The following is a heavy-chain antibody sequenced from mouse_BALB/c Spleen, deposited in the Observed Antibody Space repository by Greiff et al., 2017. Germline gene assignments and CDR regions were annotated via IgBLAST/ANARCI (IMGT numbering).Heavy chain of an antibody. CDR2: ISSGSSTI. D-gene: IGHD2-13*01. V-gene: IGHV5-17*02. Sequence: EVKLMESGGGLVQPGGSRKLSCAASGFTFSSFGMHWVRQAPEKGLEWVAYISSGSSTIYYADTVKGRFTISRDNPKNTLFLQMTSLRSEDTAMYYCARSEGYGDGVPFAYWGQGTLVTVSA. CDR3: ARSEGYGDGVPFAY. J-gene: IGHJ3*01. CDR1: GFTFSSFG.